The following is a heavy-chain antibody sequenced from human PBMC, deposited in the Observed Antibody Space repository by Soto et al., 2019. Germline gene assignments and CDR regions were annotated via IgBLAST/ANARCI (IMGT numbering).Heavy chain of an antibody. D-gene: IGHD2-2*01. Sequence: LSLTCTVSGGSISSGGYYWSWIRQHPGKGLEWIGYIYYSGTTYYNPSLKSRVTISVDTSKNQFSLKLSSVSAADTALYYCARCSLVVVPAPGFDPWGRGTLVTVS. CDR2: IYYSGTT. V-gene: IGHV4-31*03. CDR3: ARCSLVVVPAPGFDP. CDR1: GGSISSGGYY. J-gene: IGHJ5*02.